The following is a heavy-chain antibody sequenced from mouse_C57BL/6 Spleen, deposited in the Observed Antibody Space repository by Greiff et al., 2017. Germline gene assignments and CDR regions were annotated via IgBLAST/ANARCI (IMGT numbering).Heavy chain of an antibody. CDR2: IHPNSGST. CDR3: AYDYDDGDWYFDV. D-gene: IGHD2-4*01. Sequence: VQLQQPGAELVKPGASVKLSCKASGYTFTSYWMHWVKQRPGQGLEWIGMIHPNSGSTNYNEKFKSKATLTVDKSSSTAYMQLSSLTSEDSAVYYCAYDYDDGDWYFDVWGTGTTVTVSS. V-gene: IGHV1-64*01. J-gene: IGHJ1*03. CDR1: GYTFTSYW.